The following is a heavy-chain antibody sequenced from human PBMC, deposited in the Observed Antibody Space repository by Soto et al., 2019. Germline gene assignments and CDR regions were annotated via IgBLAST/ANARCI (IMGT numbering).Heavy chain of an antibody. V-gene: IGHV3-48*02. D-gene: IGHD2-2*01. Sequence: PGGSLRLSCAASGFTFSSYSMNWVRQAPGKGLEWVSYISSSSSTIYYTDSVKGRFTISRDNAKNSLYLQMNSLRDEDTAVYYCAREKDIVLVPAAMEGTFDYWGQGTLVTVSS. CDR1: GFTFSSYS. CDR3: AREKDIVLVPAAMEGTFDY. J-gene: IGHJ4*02. CDR2: ISSSSSTI.